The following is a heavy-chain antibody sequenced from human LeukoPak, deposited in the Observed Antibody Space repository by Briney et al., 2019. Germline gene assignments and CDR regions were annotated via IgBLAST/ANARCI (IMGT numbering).Heavy chain of an antibody. V-gene: IGHV4-30-4*01. CDR1: GGSSRSGDYF. CDR2: IHYSGNT. CDR3: ARGLVRGIAWFDY. D-gene: IGHD3-10*01. J-gene: IGHJ4*02. Sequence: PSETLSLTCAVSGGSSRSGDYFWSWIRQPPGKGLEWIGHIHYSGNTYYNPSLKSRVTISVDTSKNQFSLKLSSVTAVDTAVYYCARGLVRGIAWFDYWGQGTLVTVSS.